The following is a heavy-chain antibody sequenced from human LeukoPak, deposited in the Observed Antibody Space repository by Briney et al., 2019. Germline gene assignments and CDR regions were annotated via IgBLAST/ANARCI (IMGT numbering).Heavy chain of an antibody. CDR1: GFTFSSSW. J-gene: IGHJ4*02. D-gene: IGHD7-27*01. Sequence: GGSLRLSCAASGFTFSSSWMHWVRQAPGEGLVWVSRINPDGSLTNYADSVKGRFTISRDNAKNTLYLQMNSLRVEDTAVYFCTRALGGRYGYWGQGTLVIVSS. V-gene: IGHV3-74*01. CDR2: INPDGSLT. CDR3: TRALGGRYGY.